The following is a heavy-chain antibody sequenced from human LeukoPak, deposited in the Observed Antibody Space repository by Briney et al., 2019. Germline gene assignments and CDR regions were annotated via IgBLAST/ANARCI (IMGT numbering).Heavy chain of an antibody. V-gene: IGHV3-74*01. J-gene: IGHJ4*03. Sequence: GGTRRLSCAASGFTFSSYWMHWVRQAPGKGLVWVSRINSDGSSTIHAGSVKGRLNIFRDNAKNTLYLQMNSLRAEYTAVYYCAREVYSSGWSSFDYWGLGMMVTVSS. CDR3: AREVYSSGWSSFDY. CDR1: GFTFSSYW. CDR2: INSDGSST. D-gene: IGHD6-19*01.